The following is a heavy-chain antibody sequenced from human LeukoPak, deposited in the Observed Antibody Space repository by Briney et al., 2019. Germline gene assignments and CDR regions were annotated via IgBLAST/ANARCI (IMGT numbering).Heavy chain of an antibody. V-gene: IGHV3-33*01. CDR3: ARDLSFGSLD. CDR1: GFTFSSHG. Sequence: PGGSLRLSCTASGFTFSSHGFHWVRQAPGKGLEWVAIIWYHGSNINYADSVKGRFTISRDNSKNTLYLQMNSLRAEDTAVYYCARDLSFGSLDWGQGTLVTVSS. D-gene: IGHD3-10*01. CDR2: IWYHGSNI. J-gene: IGHJ4*02.